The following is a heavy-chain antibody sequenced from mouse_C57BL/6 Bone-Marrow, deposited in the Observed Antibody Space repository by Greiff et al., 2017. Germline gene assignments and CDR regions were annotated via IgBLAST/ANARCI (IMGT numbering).Heavy chain of an antibody. D-gene: IGHD1-1*01. CDR2: IYPRDGST. J-gene: IGHJ1*03. Sequence: VQLQQSGPELVKPGASVKLSCKASGYTFTSYDINWVKQRPGQGLEGIGWIYPRDGSTKYNEKFKGKATVTVDTSSSTAYMELHSHTSEDPAVYFCARDYGSSYWYFDVWGTGTTVTVYS. V-gene: IGHV1-85*01. CDR1: GYTFTSYD. CDR3: ARDYGSSYWYFDV.